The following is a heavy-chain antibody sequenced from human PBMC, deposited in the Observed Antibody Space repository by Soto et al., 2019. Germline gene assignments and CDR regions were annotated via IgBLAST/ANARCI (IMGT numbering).Heavy chain of an antibody. D-gene: IGHD3-10*01. CDR3: ARGGGFDSFDY. V-gene: IGHV4-30-2*01. CDR2: INHLETT. Sequence: QLQLHMSGSGLVKPSQTLSLTCTVSGASITYGAYSWSWIRQTPGKGLEWIGYINHLETTFYNPSFESRLTLSIDRTNNQFSLNLKSMSAADRAVYFCARGGGFDSFDYWGQGILVTVSS. J-gene: IGHJ4*02. CDR1: GASITYGAYS.